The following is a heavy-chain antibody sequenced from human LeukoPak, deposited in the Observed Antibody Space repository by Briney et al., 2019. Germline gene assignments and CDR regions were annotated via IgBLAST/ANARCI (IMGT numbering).Heavy chain of an antibody. V-gene: IGHV3-49*03. Sequence: AGGSLKLSCAASGFTFSSYAMSWFRQAPGKGLEWVGFIRSKGYGCTTEYAASVKGRFTISIDDSKSIAYLQMNSLKTEDTAVYYCTTYYDSSDYYYWNFDYWGQGTLVTVSS. CDR2: IRSKGYGCTT. CDR1: GFTFSSYA. J-gene: IGHJ4*02. CDR3: TTYYDSSDYYYWNFDY. D-gene: IGHD3-22*01.